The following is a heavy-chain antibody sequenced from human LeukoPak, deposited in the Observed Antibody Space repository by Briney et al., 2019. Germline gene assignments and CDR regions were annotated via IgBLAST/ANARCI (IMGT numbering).Heavy chain of an antibody. Sequence: PSETLSLTCAVYGGSFSGYYWSWIRQPPGKGLEWIGEINHSGSTNYNPSLKGRVTISVDTSKNQFSLKLSSVTAADTAVYYCARVGVVRGVTPDYWGQGTLVTVSS. CDR3: ARVGVVRGVTPDY. D-gene: IGHD3-10*01. CDR2: INHSGST. J-gene: IGHJ4*02. V-gene: IGHV4-34*01. CDR1: GGSFSGYY.